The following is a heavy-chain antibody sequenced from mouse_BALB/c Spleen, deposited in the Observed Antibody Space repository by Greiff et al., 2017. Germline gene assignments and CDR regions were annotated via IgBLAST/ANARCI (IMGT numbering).Heavy chain of an antibody. CDR3: ARHDGGGYAMDY. Sequence: VQLQESGPDLVAPSQSLSITCTVSGFSLTSYGVHWVRQPPGKGLEWLVVIWSDGSTTYNSALKSRLSISKDNSKSQVFLKMNSLQTDDTAMYYCARHDGGGYAMDYWGQGTSVTVSS. V-gene: IGHV2-6-2*01. CDR2: IWSDGST. J-gene: IGHJ4*01. CDR1: GFSLTSYG.